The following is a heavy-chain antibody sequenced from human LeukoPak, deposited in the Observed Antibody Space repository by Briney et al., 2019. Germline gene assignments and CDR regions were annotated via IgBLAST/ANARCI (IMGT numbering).Heavy chain of an antibody. Sequence: SETLSLTCTVSGDSISSYYWSWLRQPAGKGLEWIGRIYRSGSNNYNPSLKIRLTMSLHTSKNPFSLKLSSVTAADTAVYYCAIDVLYYDILTGYPLSRGFDVFDIWGQGTMVTVSS. V-gene: IGHV4-4*07. J-gene: IGHJ3*02. CDR3: AIDVLYYDILTGYPLSRGFDVFDI. CDR1: GDSISSYY. D-gene: IGHD3-9*01. CDR2: IYRSGSN.